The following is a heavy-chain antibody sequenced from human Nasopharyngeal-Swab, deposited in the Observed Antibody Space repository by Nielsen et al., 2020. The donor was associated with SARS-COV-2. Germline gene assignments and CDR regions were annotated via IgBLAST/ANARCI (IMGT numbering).Heavy chain of an antibody. Sequence: SLKISCAASGFTFTDYGMQLLRPAAGKVLEWVALISNNGNREFSADSVKGRFTISRDNSTTTLYLQMNSLRAADTAVYYCAKDLHWFGDEHDAFDVWGQGTMVTVSS. V-gene: IGHV3-30*18. D-gene: IGHD3-10*01. CDR2: ISNNGNRE. CDR1: GFTFTDYG. J-gene: IGHJ3*01. CDR3: AKDLHWFGDEHDAFDV.